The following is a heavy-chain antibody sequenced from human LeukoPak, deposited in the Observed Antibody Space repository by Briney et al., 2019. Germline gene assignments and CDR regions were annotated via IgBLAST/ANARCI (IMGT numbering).Heavy chain of an antibody. CDR3: AKDHNGGDGLFDY. Sequence: GGSLRLSCAASGFTVSSNYMSWVRQAPGKGLEWVSAISGSGGSTYYADSVKGRFTISRDNSKNTLYLQMNSLRAEDTAVYYCAKDHNGGDGLFDYWGQGTLVTVSS. CDR1: GFTVSSNY. V-gene: IGHV3-23*01. D-gene: IGHD4-23*01. J-gene: IGHJ4*02. CDR2: ISGSGGST.